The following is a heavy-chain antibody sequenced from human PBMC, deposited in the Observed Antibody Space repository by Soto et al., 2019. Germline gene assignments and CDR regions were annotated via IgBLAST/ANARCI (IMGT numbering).Heavy chain of an antibody. V-gene: IGHV4-34*01. CDR2: INHSGST. CDR3: ARMGVATITNLDY. J-gene: IGHJ4*02. Sequence: PSETLSLTCAVYGGSFSGYDWSWIRQPPGKGLEWIGEINHSGSTNYNPSLKSRVTISVDTSKNQFSLKLSSVTAADTAVYYCARMGVATITNLDYWGQGTLVTVSS. CDR1: GGSFSGYD. D-gene: IGHD5-12*01.